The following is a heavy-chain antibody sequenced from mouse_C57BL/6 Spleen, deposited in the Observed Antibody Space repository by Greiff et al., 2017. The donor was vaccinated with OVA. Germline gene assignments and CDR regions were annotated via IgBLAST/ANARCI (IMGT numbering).Heavy chain of an antibody. CDR1: GYTFTSYW. J-gene: IGHJ4*01. V-gene: IGHV1-69*01. CDR3: ARKDLDY. Sequence: QVQLQQPGAELVMPGASVKLSCKASGYTFTSYWMHWVKQRPGQGLEWIGEIDPSESYTNYNQKFKGKSTLTVDKSSSTAYMQLSSLTSEDSAVYYCARKDLDYWGQGTSVTVSS. CDR2: IDPSESYT.